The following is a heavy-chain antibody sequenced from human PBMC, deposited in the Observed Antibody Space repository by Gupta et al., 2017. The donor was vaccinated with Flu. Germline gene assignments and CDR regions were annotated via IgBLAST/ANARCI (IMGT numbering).Heavy chain of an antibody. Sequence: SSNWMHWVRQAPGKGLVWVSHVSSDGSSTRYADFVKGRFTISRDNAKNTLYLQMSSLRVEDTAVYYCVRDRRPIVGPSPDWGQVTLVTVSS. CDR1: SSNW. V-gene: IGHV3-74*01. D-gene: IGHD1-26*01. CDR3: VRDRRPIVGPSPD. CDR2: VSSDGSST. J-gene: IGHJ4*02.